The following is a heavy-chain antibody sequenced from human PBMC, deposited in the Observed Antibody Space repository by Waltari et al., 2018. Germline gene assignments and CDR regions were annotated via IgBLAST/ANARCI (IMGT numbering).Heavy chain of an antibody. CDR3: ARPGAYYYDSSGYFFGDAFDI. D-gene: IGHD3-22*01. J-gene: IGHJ3*02. CDR2: IYSGGST. CDR1: GFTVSSNY. Sequence: EVQLVESGGGLIQPGGSLRLSCAASGFTVSSNYMSWVRHAPGKGLEWVSVIYSGGSTYYADSVKGRFTISRDNSKNTLYLQMNSLRAEDTAVYYCARPGAYYYDSSGYFFGDAFDIWGQGTMVTVSS. V-gene: IGHV3-53*01.